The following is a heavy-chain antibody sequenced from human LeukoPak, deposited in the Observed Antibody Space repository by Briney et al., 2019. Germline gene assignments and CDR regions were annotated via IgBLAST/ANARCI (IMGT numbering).Heavy chain of an antibody. J-gene: IGHJ4*02. Sequence: GGSLRLSCAASGFTFSSYAMSWVRQAPGKGREWVSAISGSGGSTYYADSVKGRFTISRDNSKNTLYLQMNSLRAEDTAVYYCAKGYSALPYSGVFYWGQGTLVTVSS. CDR3: AKGYSALPYSGVFY. CDR1: GFTFSSYA. CDR2: ISGSGGST. D-gene: IGHD2-15*01. V-gene: IGHV3-23*01.